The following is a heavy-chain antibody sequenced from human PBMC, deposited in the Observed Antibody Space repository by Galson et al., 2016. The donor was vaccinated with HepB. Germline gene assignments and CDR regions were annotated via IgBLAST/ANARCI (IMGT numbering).Heavy chain of an antibody. CDR2: IYHGGTT. CDR1: GFTVSNNY. J-gene: IGHJ3*01. D-gene: IGHD3-16*01. CDR3: ARDRPGLGVVAGAFDV. Sequence: SLRLSCAASGFTVSNNYMSWVRQAPGKGLEWIGEIYHGGTTHYNPSLKSRVTVSVDKSKNQFSLRLTSVTAADTAMYYCARDRPGLGVVAGAFDVWGQGTMVSVSS. V-gene: IGHV4-4*02.